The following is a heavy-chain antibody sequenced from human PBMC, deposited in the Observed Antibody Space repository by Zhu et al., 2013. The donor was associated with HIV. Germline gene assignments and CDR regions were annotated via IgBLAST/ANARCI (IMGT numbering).Heavy chain of an antibody. V-gene: IGHV1-69*06. J-gene: IGHJ6*02. CDR1: GGSFSSFI. CDR2: SIPIAGTQ. D-gene: IGHD3-3*01. CDR3: ARVAGRLSRPPHPNFGMDV. Sequence: QVRLVQSGAEVKKPGSSIRISCEASGGSFSSFIINWVRQAPGQGLEWLGESIPIAGTQKYAQKFQDRVTVSADISTSTAYMELSGLRFEDTAVYYCARVAGRLSRPPHPNFGMDVWGQGTSVIVSS.